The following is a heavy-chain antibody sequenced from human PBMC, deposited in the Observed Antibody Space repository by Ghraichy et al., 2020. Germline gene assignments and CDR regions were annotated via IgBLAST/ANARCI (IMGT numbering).Heavy chain of an antibody. J-gene: IGHJ6*02. CDR3: ARSRGGAVTVFYNYDMDV. Sequence: ASVKVSCKASGYTFINYDIYWVRQAPGHGLEWMGWINSNNGNTHSVQKLQGRVTMTTDTSRSTPNIELRNLTYDDAAVYFCARSRGGAVTVFYNYDMDVWGQGTTVTVSS. V-gene: IGHV1-18*01. CDR2: INSNNGNT. D-gene: IGHD3-9*01. CDR1: GYTFINYD.